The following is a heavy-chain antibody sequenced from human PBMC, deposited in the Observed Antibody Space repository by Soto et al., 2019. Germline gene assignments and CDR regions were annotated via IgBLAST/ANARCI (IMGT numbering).Heavy chain of an antibody. CDR3: ARVYSSSWNRPKNWFDP. D-gene: IGHD6-13*01. Sequence: SETLSLTCTVSGGSISSYYWSWIRQPPGKGLEWIGYIYYSGSTNYNPSLKSRVTISVDTSKNPFSLKLSSVTAADTAVYYCARVYSSSWNRPKNWFDPWGQGTLVTVSS. CDR1: GGSISSYY. V-gene: IGHV4-59*01. CDR2: IYYSGST. J-gene: IGHJ5*02.